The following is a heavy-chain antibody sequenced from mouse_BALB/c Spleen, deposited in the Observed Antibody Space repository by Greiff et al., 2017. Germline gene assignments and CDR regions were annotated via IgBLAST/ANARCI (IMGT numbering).Heavy chain of an antibody. CDR3: ATYYGSSYWYFDV. J-gene: IGHJ1*01. CDR1: GFNIKDTY. CDR2: IDPANGNT. Sequence: EVQLVESGAELVKPGASVKLSCTASGFNIKDTYMHWVKQRPEQGLEWIGRIDPANGNTKYDPKFQGKATITADTSSNTAYLQLSSLTSEDTAVYYCATYYGSSYWYFDVWGAGTTVTVSS. V-gene: IGHV14-3*02. D-gene: IGHD1-1*01.